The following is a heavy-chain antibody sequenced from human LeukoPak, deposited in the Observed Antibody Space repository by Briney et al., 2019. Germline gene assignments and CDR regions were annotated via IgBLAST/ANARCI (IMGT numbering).Heavy chain of an antibody. CDR2: INPNSGGS. CDR1: GYSCTGYH. Sequence: ASVTVSCKAFGYSCTGYHIHWVRQAPGQGLEWMGWINPNSGGSNYAHNFQGRVTMTRDTSISTAYLDLSRLRSDDTAVYYCARCQLVVAASLCDYWGQGALVTVSS. J-gene: IGHJ4*02. D-gene: IGHD2-15*01. CDR3: ARCQLVVAASLCDY. V-gene: IGHV1-2*02.